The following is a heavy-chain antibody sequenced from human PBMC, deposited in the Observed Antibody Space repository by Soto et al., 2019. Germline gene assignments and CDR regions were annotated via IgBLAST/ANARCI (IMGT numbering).Heavy chain of an antibody. CDR2: INTVGDT. CDR1: GFTFSSYD. Sequence: GSLRLSCAASGFTFSSYDMHWVRQTTGKGLEWVSTINTVGDTYYPGSVKGRFTVSRENAKNSLYLQMNSLRAGDTAVYYCAKGGVAGFYYMAVWGKGTTVPVSS. J-gene: IGHJ6*03. V-gene: IGHV3-13*01. D-gene: IGHD2-15*01. CDR3: AKGGVAGFYYMAV.